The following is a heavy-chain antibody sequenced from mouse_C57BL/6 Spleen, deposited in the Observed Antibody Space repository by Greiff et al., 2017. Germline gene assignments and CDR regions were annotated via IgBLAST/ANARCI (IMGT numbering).Heavy chain of an antibody. Sequence: VQLQQSGPELVKPGASVKISCKASGYSFTGYYMNWVKQSPEKSLEWIGEINPSTGGTTYNQKFKAKATLTVDKSSSTAYMQLKSLTSEDSAVCYCARKSPSYYGNSYHEYFDVWGTGTTVTVSS. D-gene: IGHD1-1*01. J-gene: IGHJ1*03. V-gene: IGHV1-42*01. CDR3: ARKSPSYYGNSYHEYFDV. CDR2: INPSTGGT. CDR1: GYSFTGYY.